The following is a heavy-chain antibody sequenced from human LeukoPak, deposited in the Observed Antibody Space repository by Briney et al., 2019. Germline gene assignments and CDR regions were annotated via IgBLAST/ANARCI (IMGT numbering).Heavy chain of an antibody. CDR3: ASSYVRYYFDY. CDR2: IYHSGST. CDR1: GYSISSGYY. J-gene: IGHJ4*02. D-gene: IGHD3-16*01. Sequence: SETLSLTCTVSGYSISSGYYWGWIRQPPGKGLEWIGSIYHSGSTYYNPSLKSRVTISVDTSKNQFSLKLSSVTAADTAVYYCASSYVRYYFDYWGQGTLVTVSS. V-gene: IGHV4-38-2*02.